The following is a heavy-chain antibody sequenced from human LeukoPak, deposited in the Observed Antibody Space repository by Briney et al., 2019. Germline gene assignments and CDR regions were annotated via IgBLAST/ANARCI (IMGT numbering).Heavy chain of an antibody. CDR2: ISSSSSTI. Sequence: GGSLRLSCAASGFTFSSYSMNWVRQAPGKGLEWVSYISSSSSTIYYADSVKGRFTISRDNAKNSLYLQMNSLRDEDAAVYYCARVAAAGIFYWFDPWGQGTLVTVSS. CDR1: GFTFSSYS. D-gene: IGHD6-13*01. CDR3: ARVAAAGIFYWFDP. V-gene: IGHV3-48*02. J-gene: IGHJ5*02.